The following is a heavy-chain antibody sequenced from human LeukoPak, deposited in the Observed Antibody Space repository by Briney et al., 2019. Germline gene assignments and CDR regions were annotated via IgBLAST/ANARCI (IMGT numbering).Heavy chain of an antibody. V-gene: IGHV3-7*01. CDR2: IKEDAGEI. J-gene: IGHJ6*03. Sequence: GGSLRLSCAASGFTFSRYWMSWVRQVPGKGLEWVANIKEDAGEIYYVDSVKGRFTISRDNAKNSLYLQMDSLRAEDTAVYYCARVISEAYSYGYYYYYYMDVWGKGTTVTVSS. CDR1: GFTFSRYW. CDR3: ARVISEAYSYGYYYYYYMDV. D-gene: IGHD5-18*01.